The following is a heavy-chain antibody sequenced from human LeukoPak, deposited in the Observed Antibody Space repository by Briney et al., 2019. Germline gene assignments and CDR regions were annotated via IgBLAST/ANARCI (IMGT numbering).Heavy chain of an antibody. V-gene: IGHV4-59*08. J-gene: IGHJ3*02. CDR1: GGSISSYY. CDR3: ARLPRYYDSSGYYLTDAFDI. Sequence: SETLSLTCTVSGGSISSYYWSWLRQPPGKGLEWIGYIYYSGSTNYNPSLKSRVTISVDTSKNQFSLKLSSVTAADTAVYYCARLPRYYDSSGYYLTDAFDIWGQGTMVTVSS. D-gene: IGHD3-22*01. CDR2: IYYSGST.